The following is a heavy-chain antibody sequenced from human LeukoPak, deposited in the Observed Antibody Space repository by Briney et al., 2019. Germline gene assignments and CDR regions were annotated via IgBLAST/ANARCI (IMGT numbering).Heavy chain of an antibody. CDR3: ASGVYSSLHYFDY. V-gene: IGHV3-33*01. Sequence: GGSLRLSCAASGFTFSNYFMHWVRQAPVKGLEWVALIWYDGSNEYYADSVKGRFTISRDNSKNTLYLQMNSLRAEDTAVYYCASGVYSSLHYFDYRGQGTLVTVSS. J-gene: IGHJ4*02. CDR1: GFTFSNYF. D-gene: IGHD6-19*01. CDR2: IWYDGSNE.